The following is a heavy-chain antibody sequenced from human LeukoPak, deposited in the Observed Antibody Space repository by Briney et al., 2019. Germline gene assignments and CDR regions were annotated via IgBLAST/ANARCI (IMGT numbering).Heavy chain of an antibody. Sequence: GRSLRLSCAASGFTFSSYAMHRVRQAPGKGLEWVAVISYDGGNKYYADSVKGRFTISRDNSKNTLYLQMNSLRAEDTAVYFCAKDRAYDSSGSYYYYYPMDVWGQGTTVTVSS. D-gene: IGHD3-22*01. J-gene: IGHJ6*02. CDR3: AKDRAYDSSGSYYYYYPMDV. CDR1: GFTFSSYA. V-gene: IGHV3-30*18. CDR2: ISYDGGNK.